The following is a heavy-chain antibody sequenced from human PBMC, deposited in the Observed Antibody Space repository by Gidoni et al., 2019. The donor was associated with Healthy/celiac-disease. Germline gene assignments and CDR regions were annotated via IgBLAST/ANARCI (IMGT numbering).Heavy chain of an antibody. D-gene: IGHD3-10*01. V-gene: IGHV3-33*01. J-gene: IGHJ4*02. CDR2: IWYDGSNK. Sequence: QVQLVESGGGVVQPGRSLRLSCAPSGFPFSSYGMHWVRQAPGKGLEWVAVIWYDGSNKYYADSVKGRFTISRDNSKNTLYLQMNSLRAEDTAVYYCARDRNYYGSGSCDYWGQGTLVTVSS. CDR1: GFPFSSYG. CDR3: ARDRNYYGSGSCDY.